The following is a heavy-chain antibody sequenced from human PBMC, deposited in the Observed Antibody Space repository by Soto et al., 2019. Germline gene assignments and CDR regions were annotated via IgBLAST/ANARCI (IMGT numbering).Heavy chain of an antibody. CDR1: GGSISSGGYY. Sequence: QVQLQESGPGLVKPSQTLSLTCTVSGGSISSGGYYWSWIRQHPGKGLEWIGYIYYSGSTYYTPSLKGRVTISVDTSQNQFSLKLSSVTAADTAVYYCARFYYYGSGSYYGADYWGQGTLVTVSS. J-gene: IGHJ4*02. V-gene: IGHV4-31*03. D-gene: IGHD3-10*01. CDR3: ARFYYYGSGSYYGADY. CDR2: IYYSGST.